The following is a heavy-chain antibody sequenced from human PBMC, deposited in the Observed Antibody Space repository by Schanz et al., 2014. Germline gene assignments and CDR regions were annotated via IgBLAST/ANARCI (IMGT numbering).Heavy chain of an antibody. Sequence: VHLEESGGGVVQPGRSLRLSCAASGFTFHTYDMHWVRQAPGKGLEWVAQISHDGHRDFYADSVKGRFTVSRDNAKNSLYLQMNSLRAEDTAVYYCAGAVATIRADSFDIWGQGTMVAVSS. J-gene: IGHJ3*02. CDR1: GFTFHTYD. D-gene: IGHD5-12*01. V-gene: IGHV3-30-3*01. CDR3: AGAVATIRADSFDI. CDR2: ISHDGHRD.